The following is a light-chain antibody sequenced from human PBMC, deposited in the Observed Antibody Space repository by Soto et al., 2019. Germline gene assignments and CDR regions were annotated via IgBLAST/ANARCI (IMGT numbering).Light chain of an antibody. CDR2: EVS. CDR1: SSDVGGYNY. V-gene: IGLV2-14*01. J-gene: IGLJ1*01. Sequence: QSALTQPASVSGSPGQSITISCTGTSSDVGGYNYVSWYQQHPGKAPKLMIYEVSNRPSGVSNRFSGSKSGNTASLTISGLQAEDEADYYCSSYTSSSTQFGTGTKLTVL. CDR3: SSYTSSSTQ.